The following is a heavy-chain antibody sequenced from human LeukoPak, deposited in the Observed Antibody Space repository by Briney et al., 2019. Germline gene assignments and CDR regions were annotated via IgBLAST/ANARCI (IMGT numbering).Heavy chain of an antibody. CDR3: AKGPRDITGGQLDP. J-gene: IGHJ5*02. CDR1: GFNFTNYG. Sequence: GGSLRLSCAASGFNFTNYGMHWVRQAPGKGLEWAVVVSFDGSDEHYVDSVRGRFTISRDNSKNTLYLQMNSLRAEDTAVYYCAKGPRDITGGQLDPWGQGILVTVSS. D-gene: IGHD1-14*01. V-gene: IGHV3-30*18. CDR2: VSFDGSDE.